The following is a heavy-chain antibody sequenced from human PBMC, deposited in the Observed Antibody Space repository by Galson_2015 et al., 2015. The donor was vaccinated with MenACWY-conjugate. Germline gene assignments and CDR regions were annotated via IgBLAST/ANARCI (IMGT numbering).Heavy chain of an antibody. Sequence: CAISGDSVSSNGAAWQWIRQSPSRGLEWQARTYFDSLWYTDYAESVRGRIFINADTSNNQVSLQLNSVSPEDTAVYYCARNYYGSGSYYTSFDLWGRGTLVTVSS. CDR2: TYFDSLWYT. CDR3: ARNYYGSGSYYTSFDL. V-gene: IGHV6-1*01. D-gene: IGHD3-10*01. J-gene: IGHJ2*01. CDR1: GDSVSSNGAA.